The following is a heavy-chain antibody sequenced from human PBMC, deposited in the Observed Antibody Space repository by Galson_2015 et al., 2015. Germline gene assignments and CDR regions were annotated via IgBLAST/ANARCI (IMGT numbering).Heavy chain of an antibody. Sequence: SLRLSCAASGFTFSSYSMNWVRQAPGKGLEWVSYISSSSSTIYYADSVKGRFTISRDNAKNSLYLQMNSLRDEDTAVYYCARGFYDFWSGYYPDLFDYWGQGTLVTVSS. V-gene: IGHV3-48*02. J-gene: IGHJ4*02. CDR2: ISSSSSTI. CDR3: ARGFYDFWSGYYPDLFDY. D-gene: IGHD3-3*01. CDR1: GFTFSSYS.